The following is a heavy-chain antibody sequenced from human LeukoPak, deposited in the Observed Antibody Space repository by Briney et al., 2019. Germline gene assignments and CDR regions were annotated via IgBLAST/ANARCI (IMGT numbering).Heavy chain of an antibody. CDR1: GGSFSGYY. Sequence: SETLSLTCAVYGGSFSGYYWSWVRQPPGKGLEWIGEINHSGSTNYNPSLKSRVTISVDTSKNQFSLKLSSVTAADTAVYYCASSAAGIGGEFDPWGQGTLVTVSS. D-gene: IGHD6-13*01. CDR3: ASSAAGIGGEFDP. V-gene: IGHV4-34*01. CDR2: INHSGST. J-gene: IGHJ5*02.